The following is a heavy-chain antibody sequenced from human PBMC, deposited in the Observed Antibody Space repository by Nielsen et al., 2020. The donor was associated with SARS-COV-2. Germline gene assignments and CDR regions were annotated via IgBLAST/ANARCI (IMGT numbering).Heavy chain of an antibody. CDR2: INHSGST. Sequence: SGTLSLTCAVYGGSFSGYYWSWIRQPPGKGLEWIGEINHSGSTNYNPSLKSRVTISVDTSKHQFSLKLSSVTAADTAVYYCARGPLPSSDYWGQGTLVTVSS. D-gene: IGHD6-6*01. CDR3: ARGPLPSSDY. V-gene: IGHV4-34*01. J-gene: IGHJ4*02. CDR1: GGSFSGYY.